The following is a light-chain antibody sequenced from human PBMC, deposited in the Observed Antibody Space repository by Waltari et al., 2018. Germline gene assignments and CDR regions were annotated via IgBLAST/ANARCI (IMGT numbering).Light chain of an antibody. CDR2: GAS. CDR1: QSICSTY. V-gene: IGKV3-20*01. J-gene: IGKJ4*01. CDR3: QQYGNSPVT. Sequence: ETVLTQSPGTLSLSPGERATLSCRASQSICSTYLAWYQQKPGRAPRLLIYGASSRANGIPDRFSGSGSGTDFTLTISRLEPEDFAVYFCQQYGNSPVTFGGGTKVEI.